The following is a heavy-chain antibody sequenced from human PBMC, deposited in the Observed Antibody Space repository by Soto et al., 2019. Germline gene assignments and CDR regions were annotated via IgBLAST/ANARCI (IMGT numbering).Heavy chain of an antibody. CDR3: ARDVAMPSGLGLGY. CDR1: GFTFTNYG. V-gene: IGHV3-30*03. D-gene: IGHD6-25*01. CDR2: VSNDGSRK. J-gene: IGHJ4*02. Sequence: QVQVVESGGGVVQPGRSLRLSCAASGFTFTNYGMHWVRQAPGKGLEWVAFVSNDGSRKYYADSVKGRFTISRDNSENTIYLQMTSLRREDTAVFYCARDVAMPSGLGLGYWGQGALLTVSS.